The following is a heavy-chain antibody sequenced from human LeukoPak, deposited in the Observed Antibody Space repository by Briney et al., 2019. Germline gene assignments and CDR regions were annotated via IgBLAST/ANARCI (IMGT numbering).Heavy chain of an antibody. CDR3: ARGYWGLES. V-gene: IGHV4-59*08. CDR1: GASVSTYY. J-gene: IGHJ4*02. CDR2: ISNTGSP. D-gene: IGHD7-27*01. Sequence: SETLSLTCTVSGASVSTYYWTWIRQPPGKGLEWIGYISNTGSPNSDPFFKNRVTMSADTSKNQLSLQLTSVTATDTAVYYCARGYWGLESLGQGILVTVSS.